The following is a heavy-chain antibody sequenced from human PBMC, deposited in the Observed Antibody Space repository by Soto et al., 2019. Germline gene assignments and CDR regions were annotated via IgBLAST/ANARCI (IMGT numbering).Heavy chain of an antibody. CDR2: ISGSGGTT. CDR1: GFTFSSFA. V-gene: IGHV3-23*01. CDR3: AKGGYYSNYDYSYYDMDV. Sequence: PGGSLRLSCAASGFTFSSFAMTWVRQAPGRGLEWISGISGSGGTTYDADSVKGRFTISRDNSKNTLYLQMNNLRAEDTAVYYCAKGGYYSNYDYSYYDMDVWGQGTTVTVSS. D-gene: IGHD4-4*01. J-gene: IGHJ6*02.